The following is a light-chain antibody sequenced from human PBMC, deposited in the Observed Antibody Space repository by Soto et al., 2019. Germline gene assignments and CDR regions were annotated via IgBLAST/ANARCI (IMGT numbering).Light chain of an antibody. Sequence: PASVAVSPLPSTTISCIPASSHIGAYDYVSWYQQHPGRAPKLIIYEVSHRFSGLSYRFSGSKSGNTASLPISGLQAEEEGDYYCTSFAPGRIYVFGSGTKVTVL. J-gene: IGLJ1*01. V-gene: IGLV2-14*03. CDR1: SSHIGAYDY. CDR3: TSFAPGRIYV. CDR2: EVS.